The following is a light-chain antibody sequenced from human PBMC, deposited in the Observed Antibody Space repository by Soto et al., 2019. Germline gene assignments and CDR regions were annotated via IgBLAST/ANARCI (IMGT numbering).Light chain of an antibody. V-gene: IGKV1-39*01. Sequence: DIQMTQSPSSLSASVGDRVTITCRASQSISSYLNWYQQKPGKDPKLLIYAASSLQSGVPSRFSGSGSWTDFTLTISSLQPEDFATYYWQQSYSTPITCGQGPRLESK. J-gene: IGKJ5*01. CDR3: QQSYSTPIT. CDR1: QSISSY. CDR2: AAS.